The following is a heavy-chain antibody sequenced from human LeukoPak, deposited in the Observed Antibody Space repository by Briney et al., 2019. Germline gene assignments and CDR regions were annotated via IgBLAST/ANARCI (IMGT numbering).Heavy chain of an antibody. CDR1: GDSVSTSGVA. V-gene: IGHV6-1*01. CDR3: ARDPAYNYGMDV. Sequence: SQTLSLSCAISGDSVSTSGVARNWIRQSPSRGLEWLGRTYYRSKWYHDYAISVKSRISVNPDTSTNQFSLQLGSVTPEDTAVYYCARDPAYNYGMDVWGQGTRVTVSS. J-gene: IGHJ6*02. CDR2: TYYRSKWYH. D-gene: IGHD2-2*01.